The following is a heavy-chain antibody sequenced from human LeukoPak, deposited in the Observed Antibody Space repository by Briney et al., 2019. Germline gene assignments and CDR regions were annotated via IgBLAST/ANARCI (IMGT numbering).Heavy chain of an antibody. CDR2: IYYSGAT. J-gene: IGHJ6*02. CDR3: ARDRYCSSTSCYSDYYYGMDV. CDR1: GDSISNGDYY. Sequence: PSQTLSLTCTVSGDSISNGDYYWSWIRQHPEKGLECIGHIYYSGATYYNPSLKSRLTISVDTPKSQFSLKLSSVTAADTAVYYCARDRYCSSTSCYSDYYYGMDVWGQGTTVTVSS. V-gene: IGHV4-30-4*08. D-gene: IGHD2-2*01.